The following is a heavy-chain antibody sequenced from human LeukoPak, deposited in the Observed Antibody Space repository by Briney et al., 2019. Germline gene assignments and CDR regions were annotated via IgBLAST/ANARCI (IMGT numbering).Heavy chain of an antibody. J-gene: IGHJ4*02. CDR1: GFTFSSYA. D-gene: IGHD3-22*01. V-gene: IGHV3-23*01. CDR3: AKDRSSSYYFRDY. CDR2: ISGSGGST. Sequence: GGSLRLSCAASGFTFSSYAMSWVRQAPGKGLEWGSAISGSGGSTYYADSVKGRFTISRDNSKNTLYLQMNSLRAEDTAVYYCAKDRSSSYYFRDYWGQGTLVTVSS.